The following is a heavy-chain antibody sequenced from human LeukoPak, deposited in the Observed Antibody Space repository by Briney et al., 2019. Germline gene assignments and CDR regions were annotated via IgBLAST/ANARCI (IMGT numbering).Heavy chain of an antibody. V-gene: IGHV3-15*01. Sequence: PGGSLRLSCAASGFTFSSYGMHWVRQAPGKGLEWVGRIKSKTDGGTTDYAAPVKGRFTISRDDSKNTLYLQMNSLKTEDTAVYYCTTEHITMVRGVDLDYWGQGTLVTVSS. CDR2: IKSKTDGGTT. CDR3: TTEHITMVRGVDLDY. D-gene: IGHD3-10*01. CDR1: GFTFSSYG. J-gene: IGHJ4*02.